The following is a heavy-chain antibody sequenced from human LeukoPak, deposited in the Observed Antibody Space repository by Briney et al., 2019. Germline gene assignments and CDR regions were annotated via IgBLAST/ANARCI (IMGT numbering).Heavy chain of an antibody. J-gene: IGHJ4*02. V-gene: IGHV3-23*01. D-gene: IGHD5-18*01. CDR1: GFTFSSYA. Sequence: GGSLRLSCAASGFTFSSYAMSWVRQAPGKGLEWVSAISGSGGSTYYADSVKGRFTISRDNSKNTLYLQMNSLRAEDTAVYYCAKDHGRRYSHGDFDYWGQGTLVTVSS. CDR3: AKDHGRRYSHGDFDY. CDR2: ISGSGGST.